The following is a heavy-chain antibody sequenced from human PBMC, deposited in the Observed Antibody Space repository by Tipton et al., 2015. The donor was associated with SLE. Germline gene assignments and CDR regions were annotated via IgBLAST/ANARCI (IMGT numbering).Heavy chain of an antibody. J-gene: IGHJ6*04. CDR1: GGSISRIGYY. D-gene: IGHD1-7*01. CDR3: ARATDWNLSPDV. CDR2: IYHTWST. V-gene: IGHV4-31*03. Sequence: TLSLTCTVSGGSISRIGYYWNWNRQHPGKGLEWIGYIYHTWSTYYNPSLEGRLTISVDTSKDQFSLRLTSVTAADTAVYYCARATDWNLSPDVYGKGTTVTVSS.